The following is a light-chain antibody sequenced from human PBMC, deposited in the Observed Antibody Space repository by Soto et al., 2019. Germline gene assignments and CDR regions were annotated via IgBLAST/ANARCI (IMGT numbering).Light chain of an antibody. CDR1: SSNIGAGYD. V-gene: IGLV1-40*01. CDR2: GNS. J-gene: IGLJ2*01. CDR3: QSYDSSLSGSVV. Sequence: QSVLTQPPSVSGAPGQRVTISCTGSSSNIGAGYDVHWYQQLPGTAPKLLIYGNSNRPSGVPDRFSGSKSGTSASLAITGLQAEDEADDYCQSYDSSLSGSVVCGGGTKLTVL.